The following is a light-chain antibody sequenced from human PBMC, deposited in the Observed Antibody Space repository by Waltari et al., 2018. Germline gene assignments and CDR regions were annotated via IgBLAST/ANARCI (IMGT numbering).Light chain of an antibody. CDR2: GAS. Sequence: DIQMTQAPSSLFASVGDRVTITCQASQDISKNLHWFQQKQGKAPNLLIYGASSLHTGVPSRFSGSKSGTHFTFNISSLQPEDIATYYCLQYHTFPLTFGGGTKVEIK. CDR3: LQYHTFPLT. V-gene: IGKV1-33*01. J-gene: IGKJ4*01. CDR1: QDISKN.